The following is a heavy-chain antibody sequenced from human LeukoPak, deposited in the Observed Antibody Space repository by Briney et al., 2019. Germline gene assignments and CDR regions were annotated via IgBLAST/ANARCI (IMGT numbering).Heavy chain of an antibody. CDR2: INHSGST. Sequence: PSETLSHTCAVYGGSFSGYYWSWIRQPPGKGLEWIGEINHSGSTNYNPSLKSRVTISVDTSKNQFSLKLSSVTAADTAVYYCARGGKAAAGNFHYYYYMDVWGKGTTVTVSS. CDR3: ARGGKAAAGNFHYYYYMDV. D-gene: IGHD6-13*01. CDR1: GGSFSGYY. J-gene: IGHJ6*03. V-gene: IGHV4-34*01.